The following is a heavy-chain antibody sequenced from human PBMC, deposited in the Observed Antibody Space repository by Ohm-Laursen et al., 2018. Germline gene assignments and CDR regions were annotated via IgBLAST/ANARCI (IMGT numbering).Heavy chain of an antibody. CDR1: GFTFSGYW. CDR2: IKQDGSEQ. V-gene: IGHV3-7*01. D-gene: IGHD5-12*01. CDR3: ARLRGGYDFDY. Sequence: SLRLSCTASGFTFSGYWMSWVRQAPGKGLEGVANIKQDGSEQDYVDSVKGRFTISRDNAKNSLYLHMDSLRGEDTAVYYCARLRGGYDFDYWGQGTLVTVSS. J-gene: IGHJ4*02.